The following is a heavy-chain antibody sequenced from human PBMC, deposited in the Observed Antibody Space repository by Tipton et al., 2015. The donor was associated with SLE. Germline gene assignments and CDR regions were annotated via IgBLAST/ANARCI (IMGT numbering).Heavy chain of an antibody. Sequence: TLSLTCAVSGGSISSNNWWSWVRQPPGKGLEWIGEIYHSGSTNYNPSLKSRVTISVDKSKNQFSLKLTSVTAADTAVYYCATQGYYDSSFDYWGQGTLVTVSS. V-gene: IGHV4-4*02. CDR3: ATQGYYDSSFDY. CDR1: GGSISSNNW. CDR2: IYHSGST. D-gene: IGHD3-16*01. J-gene: IGHJ4*02.